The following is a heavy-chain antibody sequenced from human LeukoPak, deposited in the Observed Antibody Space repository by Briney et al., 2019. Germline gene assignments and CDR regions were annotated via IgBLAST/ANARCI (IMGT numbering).Heavy chain of an antibody. J-gene: IGHJ4*02. D-gene: IGHD6-13*01. CDR1: GFIFSNYG. V-gene: IGHV3-33*06. CDR3: AKVVQYTASTGTGLDY. CDR2: MWYDGSYK. Sequence: PGGSLRLSCAASGFIFSNYGMHWVRQAPGKGLDWVAVMWYDGSYKYYADSVKGRFTISRDDSKNTLYLQMNSLRAEDTAIYYCAKVVQYTASTGTGLDYWGQGTLVTVSS.